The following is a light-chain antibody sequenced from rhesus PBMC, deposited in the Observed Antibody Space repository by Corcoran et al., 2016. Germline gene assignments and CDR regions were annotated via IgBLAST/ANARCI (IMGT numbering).Light chain of an antibody. V-gene: IGKV1S12*01. CDR3: QHYYDNPLT. Sequence: DIQMTQSPSALSASVGDRVTISCRASQNIYSNLAWYQQKPGKAPKLLIYAASSLQTGIPSRFSGSGSGTDFTLTISSLQPEDSAAYYCQHYYDNPLTFGPGTKLDIK. J-gene: IGKJ3*01. CDR1: QNIYSN. CDR2: AAS.